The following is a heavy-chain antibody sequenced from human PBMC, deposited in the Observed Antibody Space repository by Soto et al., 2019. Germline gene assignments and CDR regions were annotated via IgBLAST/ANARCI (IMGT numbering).Heavy chain of an antibody. CDR2: FDPEDGET. Sequence: ASVKVSCKVSGYTRTELSMHCVLQSPGKGLEWMGGFDPEDGETIYAQKFQGRVTMTEDTSTDTAYMELSSLRSEDTAVYYCATAQYGGRVDYFDYWGQGTLVTVS. V-gene: IGHV1-24*01. D-gene: IGHD2-2*01. CDR1: GYTRTELS. J-gene: IGHJ4*02. CDR3: ATAQYGGRVDYFDY.